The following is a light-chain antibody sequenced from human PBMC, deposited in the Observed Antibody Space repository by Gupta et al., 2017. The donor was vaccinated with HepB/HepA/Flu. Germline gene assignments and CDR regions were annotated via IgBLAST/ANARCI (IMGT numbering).Light chain of an antibody. CDR3: KSHDGSNHWV. CDR2: AND. J-gene: IGLJ3*02. CDR1: DSIGDSS. Sequence: FILTQPHSVSVSPGKTVTISCTGDSIGDSSVQWYQQRPGSAPITLIYANDRRHQGGPDRFAGSIASSSNSASLTISGLKTEDEADYYCKSHDGSNHWVFGGGTKLTVL. V-gene: IGLV6-57*02.